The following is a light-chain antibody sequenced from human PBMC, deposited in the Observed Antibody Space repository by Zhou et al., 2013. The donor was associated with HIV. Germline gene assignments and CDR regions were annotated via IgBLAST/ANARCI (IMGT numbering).Light chain of an antibody. CDR3: MQTLRNPPQHT. Sequence: DIVMTQTPLSLSVTPGEPASISCRSSQSLLDSDDGNTYLDWYLQKPGQSPQLLIYGGSQRASGVPDRFTGSDSGSGSGTDFTLKISRVEADDFGVYYCMQTLRNPPQHTFGQGTKLEI. V-gene: IGKV2-28*01. CDR1: QSLLDSDDGNTY. J-gene: IGKJ2*01. CDR2: GGS.